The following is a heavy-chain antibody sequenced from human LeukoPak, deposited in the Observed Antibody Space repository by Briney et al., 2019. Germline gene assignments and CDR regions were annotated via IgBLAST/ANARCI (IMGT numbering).Heavy chain of an antibody. Sequence: GGSLRLSCVASGFTFSSYAMSWVRQAPGKGLEWVSVISGSGGSTYYADSVKGRFTISRDNSKNTLYLQMNSLGAEDTAVYYCAKGGDFWSGYSRGYYMDVWGKGTTVTISS. V-gene: IGHV3-23*01. J-gene: IGHJ6*03. D-gene: IGHD3-3*01. CDR1: GFTFSSYA. CDR3: AKGGDFWSGYSRGYYMDV. CDR2: ISGSGGST.